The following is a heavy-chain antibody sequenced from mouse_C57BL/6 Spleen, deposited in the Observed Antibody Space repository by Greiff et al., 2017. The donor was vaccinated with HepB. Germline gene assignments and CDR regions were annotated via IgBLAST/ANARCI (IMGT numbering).Heavy chain of an antibody. D-gene: IGHD1-1*01. J-gene: IGHJ3*01. Sequence: EVHLVESGGGLVQPGGSLKLSCAASGFTFSDYYMYWVRQTPEKRLEWVAYISNGGGSTYYPDTVKGRFTISRDNAKNTLYLQMSRLKSEDTAMYYCARSHYYGSSSFAYWGQGTLVTVSA. CDR2: ISNGGGST. V-gene: IGHV5-12*01. CDR1: GFTFSDYY. CDR3: ARSHYYGSSSFAY.